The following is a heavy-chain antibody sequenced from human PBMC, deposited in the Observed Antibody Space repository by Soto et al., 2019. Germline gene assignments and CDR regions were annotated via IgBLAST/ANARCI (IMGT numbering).Heavy chain of an antibody. CDR3: AKDAVSGDGLWLVSD. J-gene: IGHJ4*02. CDR2: ITGSGNTI. Sequence: DVQLLESGGGLVQPGGSLRLSCAASGFSFNKYAMIWVRQAPGKGQEWVSGITGSGNTIEYIESVKGRFTISRDNSKNTVYLQMSSLRAEDTAMYYCAKDAVSGDGLWLVSDWGQGTPVTVS. D-gene: IGHD2-21*02. V-gene: IGHV3-23*01. CDR1: GFSFNKYA.